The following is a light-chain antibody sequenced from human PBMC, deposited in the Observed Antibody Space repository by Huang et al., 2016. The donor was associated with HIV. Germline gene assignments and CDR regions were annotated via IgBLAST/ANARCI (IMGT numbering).Light chain of an antibody. CDR1: PSVSSSY. CDR3: QQYGSSPRT. CDR2: GAS. Sequence: IVLPQSPGTLSLSPGERATPSVRARPSVSSSYLAWYQQNPGHAPRRLIYGASSRATGIPDRFSVSGSGTDFTLTISRLQPEDFAVYYCQQYGSSPRTFGGGTQVEIK. V-gene: IGKV3-20*01. J-gene: IGKJ4*01.